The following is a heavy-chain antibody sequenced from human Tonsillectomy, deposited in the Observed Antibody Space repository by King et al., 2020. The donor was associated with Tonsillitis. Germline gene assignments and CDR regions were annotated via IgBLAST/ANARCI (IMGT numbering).Heavy chain of an antibody. CDR2: ISYDGRHK. CDR3: AKDNGYCRGATCPDSFDY. V-gene: IGHV3-30*18. CDR1: GFTFSRYG. D-gene: IGHD2-15*01. J-gene: IGHJ4*02. Sequence: QLVQSGGGVVQPGRSLRLSCAASGFTFSRYGMHWVRQAPGKGLEWVTLISYDGRHKYYADSVKGRFTISRDNSKNTLYLQMNSLRAEDAAVYYCAKDNGYCRGATCPDSFDYWGQGTLVTVSS.